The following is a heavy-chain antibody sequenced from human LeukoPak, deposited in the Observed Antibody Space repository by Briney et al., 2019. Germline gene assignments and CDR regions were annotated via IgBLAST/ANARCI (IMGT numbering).Heavy chain of an antibody. V-gene: IGHV3-11*03. CDR1: GFTFSDYY. Sequence: GGSLRLSCAASGFTFSDYYINWIRQAPGKGLEWLSYISSGSIYTNYADSVKGRFTISRDNAENSLYLQMNSLRAEDTAVYYCARKTGYSRGNAFDIWGQGTMVTVSS. CDR3: ARKTGYSRGNAFDI. J-gene: IGHJ3*02. D-gene: IGHD3-9*01. CDR2: ISSGSIYT.